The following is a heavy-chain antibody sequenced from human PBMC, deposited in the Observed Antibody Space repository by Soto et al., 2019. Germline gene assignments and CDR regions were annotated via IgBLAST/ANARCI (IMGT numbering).Heavy chain of an antibody. D-gene: IGHD5-18*01. Sequence: SETLSLTCTVSGGSISSGGYYWSWIRQHPGKGLEYIGYIYYSGSTYYNPSLKSRVTISIDTSKNQFSLKLSSVTAADTAVYYCARDFGYSYGNWFDPWGQGTLVTVSS. V-gene: IGHV4-31*03. CDR3: ARDFGYSYGNWFDP. J-gene: IGHJ5*02. CDR2: IYYSGST. CDR1: GGSISSGGYY.